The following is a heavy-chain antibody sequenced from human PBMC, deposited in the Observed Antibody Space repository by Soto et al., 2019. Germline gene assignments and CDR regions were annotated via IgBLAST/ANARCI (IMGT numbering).Heavy chain of an antibody. V-gene: IGHV1-58*01. CDR2: IVVGSGNT. CDR1: GFTFTSSA. D-gene: IGHD2-2*01. Sequence: QMQLVQSGPEVKKPGTSVKVSCKASGFTFTSSAVQWVRQARGQRLEWIGWIVVGSGNTNYAQKFQERVTITRDMSTSKAYMELSSLRSEDTAVYYCAAGPKGDVVPAAMPPRYYYYGMDVWGQGTTVTVSS. J-gene: IGHJ6*02. CDR3: AAGPKGDVVPAAMPPRYYYYGMDV.